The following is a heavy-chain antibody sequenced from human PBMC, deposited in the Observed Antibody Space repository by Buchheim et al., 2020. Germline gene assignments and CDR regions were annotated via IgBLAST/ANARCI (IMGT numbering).Heavy chain of an antibody. V-gene: IGHV4-30-4*07. Sequence: QVQLQESGPGLVKPSETLSLTCAVSGDSISRGGYSWNWIRQPPGKGLEWLGYIFYSGTTYYNPSLDSRVIMSIDTSKSQFFLKVNSVTAADTAVYYCARDFYGSTGRGFDIWGQGAL. D-gene: IGHD4-17*01. CDR2: IFYSGTT. CDR1: GDSISRGGYS. CDR3: ARDFYGSTGRGFDI. J-gene: IGHJ4*02.